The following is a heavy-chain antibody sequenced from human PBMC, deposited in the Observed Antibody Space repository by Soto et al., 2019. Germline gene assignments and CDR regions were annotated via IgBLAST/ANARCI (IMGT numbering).Heavy chain of an antibody. CDR3: ARSYYYDSSGYYPPDY. D-gene: IGHD3-22*01. Sequence: QVQLQESGPGLVKPSQTLSLTCTVSGGSISSGGYYWSWIRQHPGKGLEWIGYIYYSGSTDYNPSLKSRVTISVDTSKNQFPLKLSSVTAADTAVYYCARSYYYDSSGYYPPDYWGQGTLVTVSS. CDR2: IYYSGST. J-gene: IGHJ4*02. CDR1: GGSISSGGYY. V-gene: IGHV4-31*03.